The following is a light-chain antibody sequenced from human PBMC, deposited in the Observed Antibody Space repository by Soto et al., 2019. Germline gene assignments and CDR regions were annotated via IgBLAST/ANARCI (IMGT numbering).Light chain of an antibody. CDR3: QQYNDWPRT. CDR2: GLS. J-gene: IGKJ3*01. Sequence: EIVMTQSPATLSVSPGERATLSCRASQSISYNLAWYQQKPGQAPRLLLYGLSTRATGIPARFSGSGSGTDFTLTISSMQSEDFAIYYCQQYNDWPRTFGTGTKVDFK. CDR1: QSISYN. V-gene: IGKV3D-15*01.